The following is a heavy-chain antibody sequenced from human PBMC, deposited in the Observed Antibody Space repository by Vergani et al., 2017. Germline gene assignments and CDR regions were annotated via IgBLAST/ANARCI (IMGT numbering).Heavy chain of an antibody. V-gene: IGHV4-61*02. D-gene: IGHD2-21*01. J-gene: IGHJ5*02. CDR3: AREGSIYWFDP. Sequence: QVQLQESGPGLVKPSQTLSLTCTVSGGSISSGSYYWSWIRQPAGKGLEWIGRIYTSGSTNYNPSLKSRVTISVDTSKNQFSLKLSSVTAADTAVYYCAREGSIYWFDPWGQGTLVTVSS. CDR1: GGSISSGSYY. CDR2: IYTSGST.